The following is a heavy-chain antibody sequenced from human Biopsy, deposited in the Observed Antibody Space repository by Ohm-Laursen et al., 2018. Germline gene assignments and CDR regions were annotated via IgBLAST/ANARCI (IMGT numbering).Heavy chain of an antibody. J-gene: IGHJ4*02. CDR3: ARGDVTGDNFGYRLFDY. Sequence: GTLSLTYAVSGGSFSGYYWTWIRQAPGKGLEWIAEINHSGNTNYNPSLKSRVTISVDTSKKQFSLKLSSVTAADTAVYYCARGDVTGDNFGYRLFDYWGRGTLVTVSS. CDR1: GGSFSGYY. CDR2: INHSGNT. V-gene: IGHV4-34*01. D-gene: IGHD5-18*01.